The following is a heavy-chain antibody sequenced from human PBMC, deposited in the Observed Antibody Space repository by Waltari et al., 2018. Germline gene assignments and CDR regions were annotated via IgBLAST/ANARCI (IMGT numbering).Heavy chain of an antibody. CDR3: AKSRDSSGYYHNWFDP. V-gene: IGHV3-23*04. CDR2: MSGSGGST. D-gene: IGHD3-22*01. J-gene: IGHJ5*02. Sequence: EVQLVESGGGLVQPGGSLRLSCAASGFTFSSYAMSWVRQAPGTGLEWVSAMSGSGGSTYYADSVKGRFTISRDNYKNTLYLQMNSLRAEDTAVYYCAKSRDSSGYYHNWFDPWGQGTLVTVSS. CDR1: GFTFSSYA.